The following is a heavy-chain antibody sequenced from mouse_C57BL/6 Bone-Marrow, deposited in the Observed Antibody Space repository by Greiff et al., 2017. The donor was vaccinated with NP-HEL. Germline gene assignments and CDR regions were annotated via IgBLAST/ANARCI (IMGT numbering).Heavy chain of an antibody. J-gene: IGHJ2*01. CDR3: ARKRETGLDY. V-gene: IGHV1-64*01. Sequence: QVQLQQSGAELVKPGASVKLSCKASGYTFTSYWMHWVKQRPGQGLEWIGMIHPNSGSTNYNEKFKSKATLTVDKSSSTAYMQLSSLTSEDSAVYYCARKRETGLDYWGQGTTLTVSS. CDR1: GYTFTSYW. CDR2: IHPNSGST. D-gene: IGHD4-1*01.